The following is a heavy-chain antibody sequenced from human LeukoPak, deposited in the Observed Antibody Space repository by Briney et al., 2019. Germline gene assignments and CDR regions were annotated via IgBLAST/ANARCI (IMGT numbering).Heavy chain of an antibody. CDR3: ARDRDGGFAFDI. V-gene: IGHV3-64*01. CDR1: GFSFSNYV. J-gene: IGHJ3*02. Sequence: GGSLRLSCAASGFSFSNYVMHWVRQAPGKGLEYVSAIMPNGETRGYANSMKGRFTISRDNSKNTLYLQMGSLRAEDMAIYYCARDRDGGFAFDILGQGTLATVSS. CDR2: IMPNGETR. D-gene: IGHD2-15*01.